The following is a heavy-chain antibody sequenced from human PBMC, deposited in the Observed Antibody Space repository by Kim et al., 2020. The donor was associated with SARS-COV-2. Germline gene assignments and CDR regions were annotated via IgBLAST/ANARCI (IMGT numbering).Heavy chain of an antibody. CDR3: ARHGGGSIVLVVYAVYFDN. CDR1: GGSISSSSYD. J-gene: IGHJ4*02. CDR2: IYYSGST. Sequence: SETLSLTCTVSGGSISSSSYDWGWIRQPPGKGLEWIGSIYYSGSTYYNPSLKSRVTISVDTSKNQFSLKLSSVTAADTDVYYCARHGGGSIVLVVYAVYFDNWSQGTLVPVSS. V-gene: IGHV4-39*01. D-gene: IGHD2-8*02.